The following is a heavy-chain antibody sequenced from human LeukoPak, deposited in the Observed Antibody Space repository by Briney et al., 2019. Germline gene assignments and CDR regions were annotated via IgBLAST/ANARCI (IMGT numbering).Heavy chain of an antibody. CDR2: IIPILGIA. J-gene: IGHJ6*03. V-gene: IGHV1-69*04. Sequence: SVKVSCKASGGTFSSYTISWVRQAPGQGLEWMGRIIPILGIANYAQKFQGRVTITADKSTSTAYMELSSLRSEDTAVYYCAREVSITGTLDHYYYHMDVWGKGTTVTVSS. CDR1: GGTFSSYT. CDR3: AREVSITGTLDHYYYHMDV. D-gene: IGHD1-20*01.